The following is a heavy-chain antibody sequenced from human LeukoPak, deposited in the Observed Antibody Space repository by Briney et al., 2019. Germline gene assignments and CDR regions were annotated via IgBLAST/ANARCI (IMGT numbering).Heavy chain of an antibody. CDR3: AKGATEGYYYYYGLDV. V-gene: IGHV1-2*02. J-gene: IGHJ6*02. Sequence: GASVKVSCKASGYTFTGYYMHWVRQAPGQGLEWMGLINPKSGATTYAQKFQDRVTLTRDTSINTAYMDLSGLTSDDTAVFYCAKGATEGYYYYYGLDVWGQGTTVTVSS. CDR1: GYTFTGYY. CDR2: INPKSGAT.